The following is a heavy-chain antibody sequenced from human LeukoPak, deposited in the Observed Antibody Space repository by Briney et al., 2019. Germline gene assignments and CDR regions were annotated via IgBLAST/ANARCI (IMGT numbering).Heavy chain of an antibody. Sequence: ASVKVSCKASGYTFTSYGISWVRQAPGQGLEWMGWISAYNGNTNYAQKLQGRVTMTTDTSTSTAYMELRSLRSDDTAVYYCARLARIIDRSPMDTAMVSVPDYWGQGTLVTVSS. CDR3: ARLARIIDRSPMDTAMVSVPDY. D-gene: IGHD5-18*01. CDR2: ISAYNGNT. V-gene: IGHV1-18*01. J-gene: IGHJ4*02. CDR1: GYTFTSYG.